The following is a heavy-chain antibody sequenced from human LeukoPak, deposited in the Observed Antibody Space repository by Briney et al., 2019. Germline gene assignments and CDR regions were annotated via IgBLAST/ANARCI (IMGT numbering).Heavy chain of an antibody. CDR2: MNPNSGNT. V-gene: IGHV1-8*01. CDR3: ARYGSPIPPPLQDYYDSSGYPYYFDY. D-gene: IGHD3-22*01. J-gene: IGHJ4*02. CDR1: GYTFTSYD. Sequence: GASVKVSCKASGYTFTSYDINWVRQATGQGLEWMGWMNPNSGNTGYAQKFQGRVTMTRNTSISTAYVELSSLRSEDTAVYYCARYGSPIPPPLQDYYDSSGYPYYFDYWGQGTLVTVSS.